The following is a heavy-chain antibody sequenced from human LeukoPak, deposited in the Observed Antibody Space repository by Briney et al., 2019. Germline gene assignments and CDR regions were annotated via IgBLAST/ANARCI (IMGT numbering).Heavy chain of an antibody. D-gene: IGHD2-2*01. J-gene: IGHJ6*03. Sequence: ASVNVSCKASGYIFTGYYMHWVRQAPGQGLEWMGWINPNNGGTKYAQKFEGRVIMTRDTSSTVYLEVRRLRSDDTAIYFCARDAQFTVVVPAAKLNYMDVWGTGTTVTVSS. CDR3: ARDAQFTVVVPAAKLNYMDV. CDR2: INPNNGGT. V-gene: IGHV1-2*02. CDR1: GYIFTGYY.